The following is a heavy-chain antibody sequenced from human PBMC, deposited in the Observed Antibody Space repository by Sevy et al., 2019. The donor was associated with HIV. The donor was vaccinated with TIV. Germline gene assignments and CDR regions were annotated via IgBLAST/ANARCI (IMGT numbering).Heavy chain of an antibody. J-gene: IGHJ3*01. D-gene: IGHD2-15*01. CDR3: ARALRYCSGLNCYPGAFNV. CDR1: GFTFSTYT. CDR2: ISSTGTYI. Sequence: GGSLRLSCAASGFTFSTYTMVWVRQAPGKGLEWVSSISSTGTYIYYAGSVKGRFTISRDNADNSLYLQMNSLRVEDTAVYHCARALRYCSGLNCYPGAFNVWGQGTVVTVSS. V-gene: IGHV3-21*01.